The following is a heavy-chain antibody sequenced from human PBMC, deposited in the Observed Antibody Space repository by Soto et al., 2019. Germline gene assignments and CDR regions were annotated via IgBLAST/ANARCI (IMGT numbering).Heavy chain of an antibody. CDR2: INPNSGGT. V-gene: IGHV1-2*04. J-gene: IGHJ6*02. CDR1: GYTFTSYA. D-gene: IGHD3-10*01. Sequence: EASVKVSCEASGYTFTSYAMHWVRQAPGQGLERMGCINPNSGGTNYAQKFQGWVTMTRDTSISTAYMELSRLRSDDTAVYYCARAFYYGSGSYYVQNYYYYGMDVWGQGTTVTVSS. CDR3: ARAFYYGSGSYYVQNYYYYGMDV.